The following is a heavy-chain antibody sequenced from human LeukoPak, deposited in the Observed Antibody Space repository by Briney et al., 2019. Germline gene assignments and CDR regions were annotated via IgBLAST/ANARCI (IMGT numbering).Heavy chain of an antibody. CDR2: IYGGGST. CDR1: GFTVSNSY. Sequence: PGGSLRLSCAASGFTVSNSYMSWVRQPPGKGLEWVSVIYGGGSTYYADSVKGRFTISRDNSKNTLYLHMNSLRAEDTALYYCARDSIGQQLAYDYWGQGTLVTVSS. J-gene: IGHJ4*02. V-gene: IGHV3-66*01. CDR3: ARDSIGQQLAYDY. D-gene: IGHD6-13*01.